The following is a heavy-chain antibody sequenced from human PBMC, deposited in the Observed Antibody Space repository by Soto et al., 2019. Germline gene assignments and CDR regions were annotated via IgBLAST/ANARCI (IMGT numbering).Heavy chain of an antibody. Sequence: PSETLSLTCTVSGGSINSYWWSWIRQPAGKGLEWIGYSYYSGSTNYNPSLKSRVTISVDTSKNQFSLKLSSVTAADTAVYYCARDPWFDPWGQGTLVTVSS. CDR1: GGSINSYW. CDR2: SYYSGST. CDR3: ARDPWFDP. V-gene: IGHV4-59*01. J-gene: IGHJ5*02.